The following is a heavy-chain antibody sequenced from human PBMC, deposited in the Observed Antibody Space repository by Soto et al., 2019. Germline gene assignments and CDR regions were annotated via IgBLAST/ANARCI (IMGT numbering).Heavy chain of an antibody. Sequence: EVQLLESGGGLVQPGGSLRLSCAASGFTFSSYAMSWVRQAPGKGLEWVSGISGSGGSTYYADSVKGRFTISRDNSRDTLYLQMNSLRAEDTAVYYCAKATSVWEYYFEYWGQGALVTVSS. D-gene: IGHD6-19*01. V-gene: IGHV3-23*01. CDR1: GFTFSSYA. J-gene: IGHJ4*02. CDR3: AKATSVWEYYFEY. CDR2: ISGSGGST.